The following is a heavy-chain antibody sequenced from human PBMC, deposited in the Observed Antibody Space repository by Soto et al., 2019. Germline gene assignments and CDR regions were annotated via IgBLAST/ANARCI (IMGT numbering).Heavy chain of an antibody. Sequence: QVQLVQSGAEVKKPGSSVKVSCKASGGTFSSYAISWVRQAPGQGLEWMGGIIPIFGTANYAQKFQGRVTITADESTSTAYRELGSLRSEDTAVYYCALYYESSGYYPRVAIGNYYYGMDVWGQGTTVTVSS. D-gene: IGHD3-22*01. CDR3: ALYYESSGYYPRVAIGNYYYGMDV. CDR1: GGTFSSYA. CDR2: IIPIFGTA. V-gene: IGHV1-69*01. J-gene: IGHJ6*02.